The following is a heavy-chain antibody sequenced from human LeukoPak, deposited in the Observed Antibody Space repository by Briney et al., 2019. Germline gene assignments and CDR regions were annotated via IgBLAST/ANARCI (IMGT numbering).Heavy chain of an antibody. D-gene: IGHD2-2*02. CDR3: ARDFFPPGDCSSTSCYIPWFDP. CDR2: IIPILGIA. J-gene: IGHJ5*02. CDR1: GGTFSSYA. Sequence: GASVKVSCKASGGTFSSYAISWVRQAPGQGLEWMGRIIPILGIANYAQKFQGRVTITADKSTSTAYMELSSLRSEDTAVYYCARDFFPPGDCSSTSCYIPWFDPWGQGTLVTVSS. V-gene: IGHV1-69*04.